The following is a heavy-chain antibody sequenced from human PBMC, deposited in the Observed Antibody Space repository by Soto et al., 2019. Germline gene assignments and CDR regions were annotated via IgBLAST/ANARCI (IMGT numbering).Heavy chain of an antibody. Sequence: QVQLVQSGAELKKPGASVKVSCKASGYTFSNYDMNWVRQATGQGPEWIGWVNPNNGDTSYAQKFPGRVTLTTDISTTTAYMELTSLRSEDTAIYYCAKVSRKGSAIDFDYWGQGTLIPVSS. CDR1: GYTFSNYD. D-gene: IGHD3-10*01. V-gene: IGHV1-8*01. CDR2: VNPNNGDT. J-gene: IGHJ4*02. CDR3: AKVSRKGSAIDFDY.